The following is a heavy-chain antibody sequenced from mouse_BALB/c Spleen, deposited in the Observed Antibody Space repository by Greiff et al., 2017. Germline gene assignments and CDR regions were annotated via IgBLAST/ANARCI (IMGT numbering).Heavy chain of an antibody. CDR3: ARDKGDGYYWYCEV. D-gene: IGHD2-3*01. Sequence: EVMLVESGGGLVQPGGSLRLSCATSGFTFTDYYMSWVRQPPGKALEWLGFIRNKANGYTTEYSASVKGRFTISRDNSQSILYLQMNTLRAEDSATYYCARDKGDGYYWYCEVGGAGTTVTVSS. CDR1: GFTFTDYY. V-gene: IGHV7-3*02. J-gene: IGHJ1*01. CDR2: IRNKANGYTT.